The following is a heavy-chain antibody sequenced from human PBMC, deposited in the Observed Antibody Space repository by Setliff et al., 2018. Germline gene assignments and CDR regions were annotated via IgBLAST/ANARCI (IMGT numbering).Heavy chain of an antibody. J-gene: IGHJ5*02. CDR1: ANTLSTSYY. D-gene: IGHD6-19*01. CDR2: IYKGGST. V-gene: IGHV4-28*03. Sequence: PSETLSLTCAVSANTLSTSYYWGWVRQPPGKGLEWIGDIYKGGSTYYNPSLRSRVSMSLDTSKRQVSLNLNSVTAADTALYFCAREVAGTYHYFDPWGQGTLVTVSS. CDR3: AREVAGTYHYFDP.